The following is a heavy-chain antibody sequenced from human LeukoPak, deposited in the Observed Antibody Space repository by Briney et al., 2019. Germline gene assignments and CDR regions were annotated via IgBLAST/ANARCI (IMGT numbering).Heavy chain of an antibody. Sequence: ASVKVSCKASGGTFSSYAISWVRQAPGQGLEWMGGIIPIFGTANYAQKFQGRVTIAADKSTSTAYMELSSLRSEDTAVYYCARSRSRYCSSTSCYSHDYWGQGTLATVSS. V-gene: IGHV1-69*06. J-gene: IGHJ4*02. CDR2: IIPIFGTA. D-gene: IGHD2-2*01. CDR1: GGTFSSYA. CDR3: ARSRSRYCSSTSCYSHDY.